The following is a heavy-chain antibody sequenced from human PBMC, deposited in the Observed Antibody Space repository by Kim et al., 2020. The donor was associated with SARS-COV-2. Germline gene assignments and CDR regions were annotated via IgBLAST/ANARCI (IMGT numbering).Heavy chain of an antibody. V-gene: IGHV3-23*01. CDR1: GFTFSSYA. J-gene: IGHJ5*02. CDR2: ISGSGGST. D-gene: IGHD3-3*01. Sequence: GGSLRLSCAASGFTFSSYAMSWVRQAPGKGLEWVSAISGSGGSTYYADSVKGRFTISRDNSKNTLYLQMNSLRAEDTAVYYCAKVGPDKMIFGVVMGWFDPWGQGTLVTVSS. CDR3: AKVGPDKMIFGVVMGWFDP.